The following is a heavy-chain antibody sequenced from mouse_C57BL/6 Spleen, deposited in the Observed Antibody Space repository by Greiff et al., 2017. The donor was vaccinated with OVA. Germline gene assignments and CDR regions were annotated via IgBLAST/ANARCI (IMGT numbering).Heavy chain of an antibody. J-gene: IGHJ1*03. D-gene: IGHD1-1*01. CDR1: GYTFTSYW. CDR2: IHPNSGST. Sequence: QVHVKQPGAELVKPGASVKLSCKASGYTFTSYWMHWVKQRPGQGLEWIGMIHPNSGSTNYNEKFKSKATLTVDKSSSTAYMQLSSLTSEDSAVYYCARSSHWYFDVWGTGTTVTVSS. CDR3: ARSSHWYFDV. V-gene: IGHV1-64*01.